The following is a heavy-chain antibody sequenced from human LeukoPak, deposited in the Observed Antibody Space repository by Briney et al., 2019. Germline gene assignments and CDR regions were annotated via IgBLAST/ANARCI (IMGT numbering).Heavy chain of an antibody. V-gene: IGHV3-23*01. CDR1: GFTFSSYA. CDR3: AKAGDQLLARWFDP. J-gene: IGHJ5*02. Sequence: GRSLRLSCAASGFTFSSYAMSWVRQAPGKGLEWVSAISGSGGSTYYADSVKGRFTISRDNSKNTLYLQMNSLRAEDTAVYYCAKAGDQLLARWFDPWGQGTLVTVSS. D-gene: IGHD2-2*01. CDR2: ISGSGGST.